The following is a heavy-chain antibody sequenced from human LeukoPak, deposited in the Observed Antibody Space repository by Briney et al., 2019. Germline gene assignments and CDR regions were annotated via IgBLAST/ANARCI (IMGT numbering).Heavy chain of an antibody. Sequence: ASVKVSCKASGYTFTSYYMHWVRQAPGQGLEWMGIINPSGGSTSYAQKFQGRVTMTRDTSTSTVYMELSSLRSEDAAVYYCARDFAVAGTVGYWGQGTLVTVSS. V-gene: IGHV1-46*01. J-gene: IGHJ4*02. D-gene: IGHD6-19*01. CDR2: INPSGGST. CDR1: GYTFTSYY. CDR3: ARDFAVAGTVGY.